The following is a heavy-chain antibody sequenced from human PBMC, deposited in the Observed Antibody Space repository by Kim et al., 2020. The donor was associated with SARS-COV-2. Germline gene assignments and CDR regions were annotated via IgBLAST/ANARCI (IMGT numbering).Heavy chain of an antibody. CDR2: ISHSGIT. Sequence: SETLSLTCDVYGGSFTGYHWAWIRQPPGKGLEWIGEISHSGITNYSPSLKSRVTMSVDTSRKQLSLKLSSVTAADTALYYCARTPMTLVSVTGFGIFYFDFWGQGSLVTVYS. CDR1: GGSFTGYH. CDR3: ARTPMTLVSVTGFGIFYFDF. V-gene: IGHV4-34*01. D-gene: IGHD4-4*01. J-gene: IGHJ4*02.